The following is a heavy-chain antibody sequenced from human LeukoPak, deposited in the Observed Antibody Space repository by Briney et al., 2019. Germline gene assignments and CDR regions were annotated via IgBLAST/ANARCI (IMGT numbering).Heavy chain of an antibody. J-gene: IGHJ4*02. CDR1: GYSFSNYW. D-gene: IGHD6-19*01. CDR3: ARHSSGWTNHYFDY. CDR2: IYPGDSDT. Sequence: PGESLKISCKGSGYSFSNYWIGWVRQMPGKGLEWMGIIYPGDSDTRYSPSFQGQVTISADRSINTAYLQWRSLKASDTAVYYCARHSSGWTNHYFDYWGQGTLVTVSS. V-gene: IGHV5-51*01.